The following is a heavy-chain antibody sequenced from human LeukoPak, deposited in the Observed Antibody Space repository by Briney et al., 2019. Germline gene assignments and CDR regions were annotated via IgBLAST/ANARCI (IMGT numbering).Heavy chain of an antibody. J-gene: IGHJ4*02. CDR2: ISGSGADT. CDR1: GITFSRHA. CDR3: AKDPWGSRGYFDY. V-gene: IGHV3-23*01. Sequence: GGSLRLFCAASGITFSRHAMIWVRQAPGKGLEWGSAISGSGADTYYADSVKGRFTTFRDNSKNTVYLRMNSLRAEDTDIYYCAKDPWGSRGYFDYWGQGTLVTVSS. D-gene: IGHD7-27*01.